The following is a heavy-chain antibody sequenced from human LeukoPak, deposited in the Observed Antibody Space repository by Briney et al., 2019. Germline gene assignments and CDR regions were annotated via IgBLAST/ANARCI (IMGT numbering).Heavy chain of an antibody. V-gene: IGHV1-8*01. CDR3: ARGPNSSGYYYD. CDR1: GYTFTSYD. Sequence: ASVKVSCKASGYTFTSYDINWVRQATGQGLEWMGWMNPNSGNTGYAQKFQGRVTMTRNTSISTAYMELSSLRSEDTAVYYCARGPNSSGYYYDWGQGTLVTVSS. J-gene: IGHJ4*02. D-gene: IGHD3-22*01. CDR2: MNPNSGNT.